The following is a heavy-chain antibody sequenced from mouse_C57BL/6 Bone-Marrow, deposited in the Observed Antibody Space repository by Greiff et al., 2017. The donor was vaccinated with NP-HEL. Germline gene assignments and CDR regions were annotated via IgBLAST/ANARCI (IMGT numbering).Heavy chain of an antibody. V-gene: IGHV14-3*01. CDR2: IDPANGNT. J-gene: IGHJ1*03. CDR1: GFNIKNTY. Sequence: EVQLQQSVAELVRPGASVKLSCTASGFNIKNTYMHWVKQRPEQGLEWIGRIDPANGNTKYAPKFQGKATITADTSSNTAYLQLSSLTSEDTAIYYCARPHYYGGSWWYFDVWGTGTTVTVSS. D-gene: IGHD1-1*01. CDR3: ARPHYYGGSWWYFDV.